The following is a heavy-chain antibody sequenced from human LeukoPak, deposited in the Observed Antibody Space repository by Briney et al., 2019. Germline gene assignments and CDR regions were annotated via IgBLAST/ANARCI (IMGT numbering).Heavy chain of an antibody. V-gene: IGHV5-51*01. CDR3: ARQGGYYYDSSGYYYFDY. CDR2: IYPGDSDT. Sequence: GESLKISCKGSGYSFTSYWIGWVRQMPGKGLEWMGIIYPGDSDTRYSPSFQGQVTISADKSISTAYLQWSSRKASDTAMYYCARQGGYYYDSSGYYYFDYWSQGTLVTVSS. CDR1: GYSFTSYW. D-gene: IGHD3-22*01. J-gene: IGHJ4*02.